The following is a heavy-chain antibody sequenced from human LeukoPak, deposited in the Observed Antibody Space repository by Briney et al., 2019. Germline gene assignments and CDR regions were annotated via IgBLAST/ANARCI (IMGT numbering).Heavy chain of an antibody. CDR1: GVTFSNIW. J-gene: IGHJ4*02. V-gene: IGHV3-74*01. CDR2: INPDGSIT. CDR3: AKDRLSNGDPTGY. D-gene: IGHD2-21*02. Sequence: PGGSLRLSCAASGVTFSNIWMYWVRQAPGKGLDWVALINPDGSITTYADSVKGRFTISRDNAKNTVYLQMNSLRPEDTAVYYCAKDRLSNGDPTGYWGQGTLVTVSS.